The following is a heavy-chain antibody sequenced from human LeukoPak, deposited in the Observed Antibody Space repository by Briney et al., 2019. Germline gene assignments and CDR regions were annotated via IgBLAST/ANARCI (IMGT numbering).Heavy chain of an antibody. D-gene: IGHD3-9*01. CDR1: GCTFSSYA. CDR2: ISGSGGST. CDR3: AKCPRYFDWDNDAFDI. Sequence: GGSLRLSCAASGCTFSSYAMSWVRQAPGKGLEWVSAISGSGGSTYYADSVKGRFTVSRDNSKNTLYLQMNSLRAEDTAVYYCAKCPRYFDWDNDAFDIWGQGTMVTVSS. J-gene: IGHJ3*02. V-gene: IGHV3-23*01.